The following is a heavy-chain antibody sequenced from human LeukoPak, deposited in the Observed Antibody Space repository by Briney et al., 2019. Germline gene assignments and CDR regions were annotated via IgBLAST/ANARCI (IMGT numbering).Heavy chain of an antibody. V-gene: IGHV1-69*05. D-gene: IGHD1-26*01. J-gene: IGHJ4*02. CDR3: ARDRGYSGSYYSPFDY. Sequence: ASVKVSCKASGGTFSSYAISWVRQAPGQGLEWMGGIIPIFGTANYAQKFQGRVTITTDESTSTAYMELNSLRSEDTAVYYCARDRGYSGSYYSPFDYWGQGTLVTVSS. CDR1: GGTFSSYA. CDR2: IIPIFGTA.